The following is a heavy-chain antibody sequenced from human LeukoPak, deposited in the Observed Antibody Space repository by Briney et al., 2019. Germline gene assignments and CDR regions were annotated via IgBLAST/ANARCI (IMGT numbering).Heavy chain of an antibody. J-gene: IGHJ6*02. CDR3: AKAASSSWPSYYYGMDV. V-gene: IGHV3-23*01. D-gene: IGHD6-13*01. CDR1: GFIFSSYS. CDR2: IAGSGGNT. Sequence: GGSLRLSCAASGFIFSSYSMSWVRQAPGKGLEWVSVIAGSGGNTYYADSVKGRFTISKDNSKNTVYLQMSSLRVDDTAVYYCAKAASSSWPSYYYGMDVWGQGTTVTVS.